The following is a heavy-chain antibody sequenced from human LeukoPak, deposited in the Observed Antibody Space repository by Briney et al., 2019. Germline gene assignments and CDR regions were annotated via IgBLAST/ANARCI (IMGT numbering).Heavy chain of an antibody. J-gene: IGHJ6*03. CDR1: GGSISSYY. D-gene: IGHD6-13*01. Sequence: SETLSLTCTVSGGSISSYYWSWIRQPPGKGLEWIGYIYYSGSTNYNPSLKSRVTISVDTSKNQFSLKLTSVTAADTAVYYCAXLPQIAAAGTYYYYYYMDVWGKGTTVTISS. CDR2: IYYSGST. CDR3: AXLPQIAAAGTYYYYYYMDV. V-gene: IGHV4-59*12.